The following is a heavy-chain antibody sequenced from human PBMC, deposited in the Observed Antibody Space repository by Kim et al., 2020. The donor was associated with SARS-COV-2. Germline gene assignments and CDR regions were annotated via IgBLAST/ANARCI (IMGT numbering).Heavy chain of an antibody. J-gene: IGHJ3*02. CDR3: SRVPPDPASYYDAFDI. CDR2: IRSKANSYAT. Sequence: GGSLRLFCAASGFTFSDSAMHWVRQASGKGLEWVGRIRSKANSYATAYGASVKGRFTISRDDSKNTAYLQMNSLKTEDTAVYYCSRVPPDPASYYDAFDIWGQGTMVTVSS. D-gene: IGHD3-10*01. V-gene: IGHV3-73*01. CDR1: GFTFSDSA.